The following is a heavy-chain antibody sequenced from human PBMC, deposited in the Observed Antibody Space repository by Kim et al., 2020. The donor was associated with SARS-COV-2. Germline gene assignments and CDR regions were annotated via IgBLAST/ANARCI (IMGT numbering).Heavy chain of an antibody. J-gene: IGHJ4*02. CDR3: ARGGSPSRYYYGSGSYTPLGYFDY. D-gene: IGHD3-10*01. CDR1: GGSISSGGYY. V-gene: IGHV4-31*03. CDR2: IYYSGST. Sequence: SETLSLTCTVSGGSISSGGYYWSWIRQHPGKGLEWIGYIYYSGSTYYNPSLKSRVTISVDTSKNQFSLKLSSVTAADTAVYYCARGGSPSRYYYGSGSYTPLGYFDYWGQGTLVTVSS.